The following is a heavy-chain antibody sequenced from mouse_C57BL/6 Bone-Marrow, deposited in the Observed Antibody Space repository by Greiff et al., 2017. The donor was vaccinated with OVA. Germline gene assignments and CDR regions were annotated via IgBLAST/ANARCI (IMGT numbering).Heavy chain of an antibody. CDR2: ISSGSSTI. J-gene: IGHJ4*01. CDR3: ARTYYDNYSDMDY. D-gene: IGHD2-10*01. Sequence: DVKLVESGGGLVKPGGSLKLSCAASGFTFSDYGMPWVRQAPEKGLEWVAYISSGSSTIYYADTVKGRVTITRDNATNTVFMQMTRLRTEDTAMYYCARTYYDNYSDMDYWGQGTSVTVSS. CDR1: GFTFSDYG. V-gene: IGHV5-17*01.